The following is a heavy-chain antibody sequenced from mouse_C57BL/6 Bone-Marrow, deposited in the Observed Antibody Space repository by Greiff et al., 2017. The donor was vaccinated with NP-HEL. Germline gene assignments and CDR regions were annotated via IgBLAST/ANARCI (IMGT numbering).Heavy chain of an antibody. J-gene: IGHJ3*01. CDR1: GYTFTSYW. Sequence: QVQLQQPGAELVKPGASVKMSCKASGYTFTSYWITWVKQRPGQGLEWIGDIYPGSGSTNYNEKFKSKATLTVDTSSSTAYMQLSSLTSEDSAVYYCARERITTGGFAYWGQGTLVTVSA. V-gene: IGHV1-55*01. CDR3: ARERITTGGFAY. CDR2: IYPGSGST. D-gene: IGHD1-1*01.